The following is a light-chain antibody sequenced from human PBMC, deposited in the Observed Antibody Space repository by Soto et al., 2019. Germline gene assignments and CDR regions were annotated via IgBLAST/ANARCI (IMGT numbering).Light chain of an antibody. V-gene: IGLV2-14*01. CDR2: DVT. CDR1: SSDVGGYNY. CDR3: SSFTNRRTIV. J-gene: IGLJ2*01. Sequence: QSALTQPASVSGSPGQSITISCNGTSSDVGGYNYVSWYQQHPGKAPKLMIYDVTNRPSGVSNRFSGSKSGNTASLTISGLQAEDEADYYCSSFTNRRTIVFGGGTKVTVL.